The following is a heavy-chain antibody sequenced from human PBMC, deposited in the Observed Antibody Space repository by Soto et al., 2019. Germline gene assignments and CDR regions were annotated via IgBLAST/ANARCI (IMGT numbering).Heavy chain of an antibody. V-gene: IGHV1-46*01. CDR2: INPSGGST. CDR3: ARGSRHSSSWPDAFDI. J-gene: IGHJ3*02. D-gene: IGHD6-13*01. CDR1: GYTFTSYY. Sequence: ASVKVSCKASGYTFTSYYMHWVRQAPGQGLEWMGIINPSGGSTSYAQKFQGRVTMTRDTSTSTVYMELGSLRSEDTAVYYCARGSRHSSSWPDAFDIWGQGTMVTVSS.